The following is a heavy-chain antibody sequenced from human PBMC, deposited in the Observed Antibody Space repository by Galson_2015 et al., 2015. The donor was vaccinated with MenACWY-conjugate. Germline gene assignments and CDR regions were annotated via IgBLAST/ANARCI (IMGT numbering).Heavy chain of an antibody. CDR2: IYYSGST. J-gene: IGHJ3*02. D-gene: IGHD6-13*01. CDR3: ARDPDDYSSSSGAFDI. V-gene: IGHV4-59*01. Sequence: SETLSLTCTVSGGSISIYYWSWIRQPPGKGLEWIGYIYYSGSTNYNPSLKSRVAISVDTSKNQFSLKLSSVTAADTAVYYCARDPDDYSSSSGAFDIWGQGTMVTVSS. CDR1: GGSISIYY.